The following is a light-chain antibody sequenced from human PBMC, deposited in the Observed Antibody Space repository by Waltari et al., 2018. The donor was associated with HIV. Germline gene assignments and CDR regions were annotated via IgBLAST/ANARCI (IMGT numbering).Light chain of an antibody. CDR2: GAS. J-gene: IGKJ1*01. V-gene: IGKV3-15*01. Sequence: IVMTQYPVNVSVSTGGSVTLSCRASQSVNYNLDWYQQRPGQAPRLLIYGASTRANGSSPRMRGSGSGTEFLLNIYGRQADDLGVYWGHEYDNWSRWTFGQRSKGEIK. CDR1: QSVNYN. CDR3: HEYDNWSRWT.